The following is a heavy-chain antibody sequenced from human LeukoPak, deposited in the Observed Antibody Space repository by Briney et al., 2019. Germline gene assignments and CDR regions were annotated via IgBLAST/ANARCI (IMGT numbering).Heavy chain of an antibody. CDR1: GGSISSYY. CDR2: IYYSGST. J-gene: IGHJ4*02. D-gene: IGHD3-22*01. Sequence: SETLSLTCTVSGGSISSYYWSWIRHPPGRGLEWIGYIYYSGSTNYNPSLKSRVTISVDTSKNQFSLKLSSVTAADTAVYYCARGSGYYYFDYWGQGTLVTVSS. V-gene: IGHV4-59*01. CDR3: ARGSGYYYFDY.